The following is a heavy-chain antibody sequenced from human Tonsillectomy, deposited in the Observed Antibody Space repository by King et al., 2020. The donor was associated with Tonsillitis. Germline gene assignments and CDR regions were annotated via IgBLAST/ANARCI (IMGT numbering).Heavy chain of an antibody. Sequence: QLQESGPGLVKPSETLSLTCDVSGYSISSVYYWGWIRQPPGKGLEYIGNMFHTGSSSFNPSLKSRVTISVDRSKNQFSLRLSSVTASDTAVYYCVRTSRDYGGNTNSFDFWGQGTMVTVSS. CDR2: MFHTGSS. CDR3: VRTSRDYGGNTNSFDF. D-gene: IGHD4-23*01. J-gene: IGHJ3*01. V-gene: IGHV4-38-2*01. CDR1: GYSISSVYY.